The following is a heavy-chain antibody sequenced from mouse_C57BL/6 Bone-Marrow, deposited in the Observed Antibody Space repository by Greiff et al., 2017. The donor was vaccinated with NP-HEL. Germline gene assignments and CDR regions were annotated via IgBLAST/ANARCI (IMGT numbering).Heavy chain of an antibody. CDR2: IYPGSGST. Sequence: QVHVKQPGAELVKPGASVKMSCKASGYTFTSYWITWVKQRPGQGLEWIGDIYPGSGSTNYNEKFKSKATLTVDTSSSTAYMQLSSLTSEDSAVYYCARARYSLDYWGQGTTLTVSS. J-gene: IGHJ2*01. CDR1: GYTFTSYW. CDR3: ARARYSLDY. V-gene: IGHV1-55*01.